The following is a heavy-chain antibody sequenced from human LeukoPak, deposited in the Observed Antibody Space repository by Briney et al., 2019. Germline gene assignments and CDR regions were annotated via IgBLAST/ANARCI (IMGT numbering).Heavy chain of an antibody. CDR2: INAGNGNT. Sequence: ASVKVSCKASGYTFTSYAMHWVRQAPGQRLEWMGWINAGNGNTKYSQKFQGRVTITRDTSASTAYMELSSLRSDDPAVYYCTRGGDILLDNPWGQGTLVTVSS. D-gene: IGHD2-8*01. CDR3: TRGGDILLDNP. V-gene: IGHV1-3*01. J-gene: IGHJ5*02. CDR1: GYTFTSYA.